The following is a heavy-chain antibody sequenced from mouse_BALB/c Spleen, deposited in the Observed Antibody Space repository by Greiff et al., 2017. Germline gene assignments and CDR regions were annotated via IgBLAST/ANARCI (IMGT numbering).Heavy chain of an antibody. CDR3: ARGGFATVVAHWYFDV. D-gene: IGHD1-1*01. Sequence: VQLQQSGAELVKPGASVKLSCKASGYTFTSYDINWVRQRPEQGLEWIGWFFPGDGSTKYNEKFKGKATLTTDKSSSTAYMQLSRLTSEDSAVYFCARGGFATVVAHWYFDVWGAGTTVTVSS. CDR1: GYTFTSYD. CDR2: FFPGDGST. V-gene: IGHV1-85*01. J-gene: IGHJ1*01.